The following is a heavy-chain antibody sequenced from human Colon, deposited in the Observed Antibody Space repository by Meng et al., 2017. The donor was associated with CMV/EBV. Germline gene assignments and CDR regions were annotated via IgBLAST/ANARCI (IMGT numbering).Heavy chain of an antibody. V-gene: IGHV3-21*01. J-gene: IGHJ5*02. CDR3: TRWGNDMRSWFAP. Sequence: GVLKISCATSGFTFGDFGMNWVRQAPGKGLEWVASISYGSSYMYYLDSVQGRFTISRDTSKNTIFLQMDKLRPEDTAVYYCTRWGNDMRSWFAPWGQGTLVTVSS. D-gene: IGHD3-16*01. CDR1: GFTFGDFG. CDR2: ISYGSSYM.